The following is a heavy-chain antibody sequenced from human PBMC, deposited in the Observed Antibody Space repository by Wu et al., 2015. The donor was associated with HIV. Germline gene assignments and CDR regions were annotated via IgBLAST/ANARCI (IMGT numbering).Heavy chain of an antibody. J-gene: IGHJ3*02. D-gene: IGHD2-15*01. CDR1: GGTFSSYA. CDR3: AREGYCSGGSCYHGHDAFDI. CDR2: IIPMFGTA. V-gene: IGHV1-69*13. Sequence: QVQLVQSGAEVKKPGSSVKVSCKASGGTFSSYAISWVRQAPGQGLEWMGRIIPMFGTANYAQKFQGRVTITADESTSTAYMELSSLRSEDTAVYYCAREGYCSGGSCYHGHDAFDIWGQGQWSPSLQ.